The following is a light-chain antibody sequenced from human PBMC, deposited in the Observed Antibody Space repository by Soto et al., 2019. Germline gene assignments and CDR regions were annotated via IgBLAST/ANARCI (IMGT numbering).Light chain of an antibody. CDR3: QSYDCSLSASV. V-gene: IGLV1-40*01. CDR2: DNN. Sequence: QSVLTQPPSVSGAPGQRVTISCTGSSSNIGAGYDVHWYQQLPGTAPKRYTYDNNNRPSGVPDRFSGSKSGTSASLDITGLKAEDEADYYCQSYDCSLSASVFGGGTKLTVL. J-gene: IGLJ3*02. CDR1: SSNIGAGYD.